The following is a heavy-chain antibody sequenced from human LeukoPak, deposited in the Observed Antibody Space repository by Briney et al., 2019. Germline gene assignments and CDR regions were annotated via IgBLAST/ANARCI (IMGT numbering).Heavy chain of an antibody. J-gene: IGHJ6*03. D-gene: IGHD2-15*01. CDR2: ITHSGST. V-gene: IGHV4-34*01. Sequence: SETLSLTCAVYGGSFSNYYWSWIRQSPGKGLEWIGEITHSGSTNYNPSLKSRVTISVDTSKNQFSLKLTSVTAADTAVYYCARTMEGYCRGGSCYQYSYYMDVWGKGTTVTVSS. CDR1: GGSFSNYY. CDR3: ARTMEGYCRGGSCYQYSYYMDV.